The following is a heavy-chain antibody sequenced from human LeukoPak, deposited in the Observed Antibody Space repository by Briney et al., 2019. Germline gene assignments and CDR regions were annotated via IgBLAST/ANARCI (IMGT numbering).Heavy chain of an antibody. CDR1: GGSFSGYY. CDR3: ARGPYYYMDV. CDR2: INHSGST. V-gene: IGHV4-34*01. Sequence: SETLSLTCAVYGGSFSGYYWSWIRQPPGKGLEWIGEINHSGSTNYNPSLKSRVTVSLDTSKNQFSLKLSSVTVADTAVYYCARGPYYYMDVWGKGTTVTVSS. J-gene: IGHJ6*03.